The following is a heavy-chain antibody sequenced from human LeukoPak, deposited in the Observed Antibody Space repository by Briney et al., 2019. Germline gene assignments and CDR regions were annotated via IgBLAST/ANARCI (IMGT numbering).Heavy chain of an antibody. CDR1: GFTFSNYA. CDR3: SKDLRVYSSSPRNAFDI. J-gene: IGHJ3*02. V-gene: IGHV3-23*01. Sequence: GGSLRLSCAASGFTFSNYAMSWVRQAPGKGLEWVSTISGSGGSAYHADSVKGRFTISRDNSKNTLYLQMNSLRAEDTAIYYCSKDLRVYSSSPRNAFDIWGQGTMVTVSS. D-gene: IGHD6-6*01. CDR2: ISGSGGSA.